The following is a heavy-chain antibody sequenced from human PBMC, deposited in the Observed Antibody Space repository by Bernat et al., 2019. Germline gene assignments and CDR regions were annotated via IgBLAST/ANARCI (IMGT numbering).Heavy chain of an antibody. CDR3: ARDWGVWRDGYNGYWVDAFDI. CDR2: IKQDGSEK. CDR1: GFTFSSSW. Sequence: EVQLVESGGGLVQPGGSLRLSCAASGFTFSSSWMSWVRQAPGKGLEWVANIKQDGSEKYYVDAVKGRFTISRGNAKNSLYLQMNSLRAEDTAVYYCARDWGVWRDGYNGYWVDAFDIWGQGTMVTVSS. D-gene: IGHD5-24*01. J-gene: IGHJ3*02. V-gene: IGHV3-7*03.